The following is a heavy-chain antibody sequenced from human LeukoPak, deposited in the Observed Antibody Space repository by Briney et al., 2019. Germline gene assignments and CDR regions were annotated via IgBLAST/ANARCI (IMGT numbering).Heavy chain of an antibody. J-gene: IGHJ6*03. CDR3: ARDRRYCSNDICSNYMDV. CDR1: GYSISSGYY. CDR2: IYHGGST. Sequence: PSETLSLTCAVSGYSISSGYYWGWIRQPPGKGLEWIGSIYHGGSTYYNPSLKSRVTILLDTSKNQFSLKLSSVTAADTAVYYCARDRRYCSNDICSNYMDVWGKGTTVTVSS. D-gene: IGHD2-8*01. V-gene: IGHV4-38-2*02.